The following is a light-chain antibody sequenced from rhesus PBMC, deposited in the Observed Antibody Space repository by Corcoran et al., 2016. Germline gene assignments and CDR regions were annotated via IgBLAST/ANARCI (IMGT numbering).Light chain of an antibody. CDR3: QHGYGILA. V-gene: IGKV1-25*01. CDR2: KES. CDR1: QGISNN. J-gene: IGKJ1*01. Sequence: DIQMTQSPSSLSASVGDRVTITCRASQGISNNLAWYQQKPGKVPKLLTYKESTLQSWIPTRFSGSGSGTDFPLTISSLQPVEFATYYCQHGYGILAFGQGTKVEIK.